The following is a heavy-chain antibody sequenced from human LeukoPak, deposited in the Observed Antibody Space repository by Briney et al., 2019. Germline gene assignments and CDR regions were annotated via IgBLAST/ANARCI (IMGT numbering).Heavy chain of an antibody. D-gene: IGHD5-12*01. Sequence: GGSLRLSCAASGFTFSSYAMSWVRQAPGKGLEWVSAISGSGGSTYYADSVRGRFTISRDNSKNSLSLEMNSLRTEDTALYYCAKDSNTGGYSFGSWDQGTLVTVTS. V-gene: IGHV3-23*01. CDR3: AKDSNTGGYSFGS. CDR1: GFTFSSYA. CDR2: ISGSGGST. J-gene: IGHJ4*02.